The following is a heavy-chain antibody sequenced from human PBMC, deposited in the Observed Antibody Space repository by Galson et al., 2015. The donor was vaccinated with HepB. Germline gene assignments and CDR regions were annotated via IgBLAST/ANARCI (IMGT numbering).Heavy chain of an antibody. J-gene: IGHJ4*02. V-gene: IGHV3-66*01. Sequence: SLRLSCAASGFTVSSNYMSWVRQAPGKGLEWVSVIYSGGSTYYADSVKGRFTISRDNSKNTLYLQMNSLRAEDTAVYYCAREEYYDILTNWGQGTLVTVSS. D-gene: IGHD3-9*01. CDR1: GFTVSSNY. CDR3: AREEYYDILTN. CDR2: IYSGGST.